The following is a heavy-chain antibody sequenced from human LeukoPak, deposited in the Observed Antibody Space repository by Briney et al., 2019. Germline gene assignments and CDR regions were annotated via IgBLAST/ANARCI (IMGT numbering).Heavy chain of an antibody. Sequence: GASVKVSCKASGYTFTSYGISWVRQAPGQGLEWMGWIIAYNGNTNYAQKFQGRVTMTRDTSISTAYMELSRLRSDDTAVYYCARAGRAAPQSSIGYWGQGTLVTVSS. V-gene: IGHV1-18*01. CDR2: IIAYNGNT. CDR1: GYTFTSYG. J-gene: IGHJ4*02. D-gene: IGHD6-13*01. CDR3: ARAGRAAPQSSIGY.